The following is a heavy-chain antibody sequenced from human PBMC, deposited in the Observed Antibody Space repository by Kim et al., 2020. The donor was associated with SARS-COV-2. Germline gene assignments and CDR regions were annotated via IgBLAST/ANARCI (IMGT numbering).Heavy chain of an antibody. J-gene: IGHJ4*02. CDR1: GFTFSNYA. D-gene: IGHD4-17*01. CDR2: ISSSSSTI. V-gene: IGHV3-48*02. CDR3: VRDSAHGDYAEVLY. Sequence: GGSLRLSCAASGFTFSNYAMDWDRQAPGKGLEWVSYISSSSSTIEYADSVKGRFTIARDNAKNSLYLQMNGLRDEDTAVYYCVRDSAHGDYAEVLYWGQGTLVTVSS.